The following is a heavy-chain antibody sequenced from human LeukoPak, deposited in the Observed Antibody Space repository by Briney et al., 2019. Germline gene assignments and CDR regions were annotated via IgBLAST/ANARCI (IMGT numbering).Heavy chain of an antibody. D-gene: IGHD6-13*01. CDR1: GFTFSSYA. V-gene: IGHV3-23*01. J-gene: IGHJ4*02. CDR3: AKDSAYSSGWYYFDP. CDR2: ISGSGGST. Sequence: GGSLRLSCAASGFTFSSYAMNWVRQAPGKGLEWVSGISGSGGSTYYADSVKGRFTISRDNSKNTLNLQMNSLRAEDTAVYYCAKDSAYSSGWYYFDPWGQGILVTVSS.